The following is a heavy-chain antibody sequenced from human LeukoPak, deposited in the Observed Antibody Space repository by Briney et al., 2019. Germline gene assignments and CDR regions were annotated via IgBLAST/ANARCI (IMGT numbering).Heavy chain of an antibody. J-gene: IGHJ5*02. CDR1: GGSFSGYY. CDR3: ARAGGSGSYAWFDP. CDR2: INHSGSA. D-gene: IGHD3-10*01. Sequence: SETLSLTCAVYGGSFSGYYWSWIRQPPGKGLEWIGEINHSGSANYNPSLKSRVTISVDTSKNQFSLKLSSVTAADTAVYYCARAGGSGSYAWFDPWGQGTLVTVSS. V-gene: IGHV4-34*01.